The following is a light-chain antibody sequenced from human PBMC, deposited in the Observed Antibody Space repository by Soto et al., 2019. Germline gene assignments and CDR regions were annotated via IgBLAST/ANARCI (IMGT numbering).Light chain of an antibody. J-gene: IGKJ1*01. CDR1: QSVSSSY. V-gene: IGKV3-20*01. CDR3: QQYGSSPXT. Sequence: EIVLTQSPGTLSLSPEERATLSFRASQSVSSSYLAWYQQKPGQAPRLLIYGASSRATGIPDRFSGSGSGTDFTLTISRLEPEDFAVYYCQQYGSSPXTFGQGTKVDNK. CDR2: GAS.